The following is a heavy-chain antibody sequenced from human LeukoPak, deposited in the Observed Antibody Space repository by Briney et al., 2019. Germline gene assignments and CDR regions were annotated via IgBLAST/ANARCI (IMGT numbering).Heavy chain of an antibody. V-gene: IGHV3-23*01. CDR2: ISASGGST. CDR1: GLTFSSYA. Sequence: GGSLRLSCAASGLTFSSYAMGWVRQLPGKGLEGVSTISASGGSTFYADSVRGRFTISRDNSKNTLYLQVSSLRAEDTALYYCTMQVAAAGINYWGQGTLVTVSS. D-gene: IGHD6-13*01. J-gene: IGHJ4*02. CDR3: TMQVAAAGINY.